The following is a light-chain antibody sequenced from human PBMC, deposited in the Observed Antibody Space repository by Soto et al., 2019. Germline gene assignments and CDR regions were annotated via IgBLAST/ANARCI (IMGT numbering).Light chain of an antibody. CDR1: SSDVGGYNY. CDR2: ELN. J-gene: IGLJ1*01. Sequence: QSVLTQPPSASGSHGQSVTISCTGTSSDVGGYNYVSWVQQHPGKAPKLIIHELNQRPSGVPARFSRPKSRNTASLTVSGLQAEYEGTYYCISYGGYINVVFRPGTKVPV. CDR3: ISYGGYINVV. V-gene: IGLV2-8*01.